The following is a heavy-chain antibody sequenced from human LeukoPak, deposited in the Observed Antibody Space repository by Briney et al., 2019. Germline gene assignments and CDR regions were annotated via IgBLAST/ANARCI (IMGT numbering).Heavy chain of an antibody. Sequence: SETLSLTCTVSGGSISSFYWSWIRQPAGKGLEWIGRIYTSGSTNYNPSLRSRVTMSVDTSRNQFSLKLSSVTAADTAVYYCAREEVDTAMVRGAFDIWGQGTMVTVSS. J-gene: IGHJ3*02. CDR3: AREEVDTAMVRGAFDI. V-gene: IGHV4-4*07. CDR2: IYTSGST. CDR1: GGSISSFY. D-gene: IGHD5-18*01.